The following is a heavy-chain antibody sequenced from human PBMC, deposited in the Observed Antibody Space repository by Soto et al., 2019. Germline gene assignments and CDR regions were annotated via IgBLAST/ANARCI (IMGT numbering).Heavy chain of an antibody. D-gene: IGHD6-19*01. J-gene: IGHJ4*02. V-gene: IGHV3-23*01. CDR2: ISGSGGST. Sequence: GGSLRLSCAASGFTFSSYAMSWVRQAPGKGLEWVSAISGSGGSTYYADSVKGRFTISRDNSKNTLYLQMNSLRAEDTAVYYCANSIAVAGTWFDYWGQGTLVTVSS. CDR3: ANSIAVAGTWFDY. CDR1: GFTFSSYA.